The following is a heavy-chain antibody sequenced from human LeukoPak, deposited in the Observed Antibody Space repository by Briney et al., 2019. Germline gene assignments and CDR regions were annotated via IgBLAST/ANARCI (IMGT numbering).Heavy chain of an antibody. D-gene: IGHD3-16*02. J-gene: IGHJ4*02. CDR1: GHSFTNYW. Sequence: GESLKISCKDSGHSFTNYWFGWVRQMPGKGLEWMGIIYPRDSDTRYSPSFQGQVNISADKSISTAYLQWSSLKASDTAMYYCARREITFGGVIAYFDYWGQGTLVTVSS. V-gene: IGHV5-51*01. CDR3: ARREITFGGVIAYFDY. CDR2: IYPRDSDT.